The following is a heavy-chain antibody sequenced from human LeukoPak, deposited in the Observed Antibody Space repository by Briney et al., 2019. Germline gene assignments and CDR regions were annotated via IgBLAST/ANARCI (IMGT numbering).Heavy chain of an antibody. CDR2: IIPIFGTA. J-gene: IGHJ3*02. Sequence: SVKVSCKASGGTFSSNAISWVRQAPGQGLEWMGGIIPIFGTANYAQKFQGRVTITADKSTSTAYMELSSLRSEDTAVYYCARELAAAGVDAFDIWGQGTMVTVSS. CDR3: ARELAAAGVDAFDI. D-gene: IGHD6-13*01. CDR1: GGTFSSNA. V-gene: IGHV1-69*06.